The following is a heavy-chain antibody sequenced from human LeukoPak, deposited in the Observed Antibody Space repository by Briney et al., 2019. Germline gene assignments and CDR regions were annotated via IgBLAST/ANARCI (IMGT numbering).Heavy chain of an antibody. Sequence: SETLSLTCTVSGGSISSYYWSWIRQPPGKGLEWIGYIYYSGSTNYNPSLKSRVTISVDTSKNQFSLKLSSVTAADTAVYYCAKWAQEGNSRAFDIWGQGTMVTVSS. D-gene: IGHD4-23*01. V-gene: IGHV4-59*01. CDR3: AKWAQEGNSRAFDI. J-gene: IGHJ3*02. CDR1: GGSISSYY. CDR2: IYYSGST.